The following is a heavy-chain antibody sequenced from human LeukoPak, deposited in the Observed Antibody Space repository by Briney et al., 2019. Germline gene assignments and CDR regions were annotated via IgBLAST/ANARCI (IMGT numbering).Heavy chain of an antibody. D-gene: IGHD3-22*01. CDR3: ARDYDSRGYSPAA. CDR2: ISYDGSNK. CDR1: GFTFSSYG. Sequence: GGSLRLSWAASGFTFSSYGMHWVRQAPGKGLEWVAVISYDGSNKYYADSVKGRFTISRDNSKNTLYLQMNSLRAEDTAVYYCARDYDSRGYSPAARGQGTLVTVSS. J-gene: IGHJ4*02. V-gene: IGHV3-30*03.